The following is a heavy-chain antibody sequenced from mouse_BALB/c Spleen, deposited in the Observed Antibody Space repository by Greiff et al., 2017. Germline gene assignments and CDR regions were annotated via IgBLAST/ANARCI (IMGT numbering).Heavy chain of an antibody. CDR3: AREGAYYYGSSHYYAMDY. Sequence: VQLQQSGPGLVAPSQSLSITCTVSGFSLTSYGVHWVRQPPGKGLEWLGVIWAGGSTNYNSALMSRLSISKDNSKSQVFLKMNSLQTDDTAMYYCAREGAYYYGSSHYYAMDYWGQGTSVTVSS. V-gene: IGHV2-9*02. CDR2: IWAGGST. CDR1: GFSLTSYG. D-gene: IGHD1-1*01. J-gene: IGHJ4*01.